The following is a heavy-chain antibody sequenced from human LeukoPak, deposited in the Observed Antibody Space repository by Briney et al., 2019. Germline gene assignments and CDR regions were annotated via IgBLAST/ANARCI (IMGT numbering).Heavy chain of an antibody. V-gene: IGHV3-23*01. D-gene: IGHD3-3*01. CDR1: GFTFSSYA. Sequence: GGSLRLSCAASGFTFSSYAMSWVRQAPGKGLEWVSAISGSGGSTYYADSVKGRFTISRDNSKNTLYLQMNSLRAEDTAVYYCAKVFSFGVVITWFDPWGEGTLVTVSS. J-gene: IGHJ5*02. CDR3: AKVFSFGVVITWFDP. CDR2: ISGSGGST.